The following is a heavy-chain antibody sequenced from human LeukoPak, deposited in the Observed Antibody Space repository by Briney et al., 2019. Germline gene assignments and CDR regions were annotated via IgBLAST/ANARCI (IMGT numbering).Heavy chain of an antibody. D-gene: IGHD4-23*01. V-gene: IGHV4-34*01. CDR3: ARDRDDYGGNSGWFDP. J-gene: IGHJ5*02. Sequence: SETLSLTCAVYGGSFSGYYWSWIRQPPGKGLEWIGEINHSGSTNYNPSLKSRVTISVDTSKNQFSLKLSSVTAADTAVYYCARDRDDYGGNSGWFDPWGQGTLVTVSS. CDR1: GGSFSGYY. CDR2: INHSGST.